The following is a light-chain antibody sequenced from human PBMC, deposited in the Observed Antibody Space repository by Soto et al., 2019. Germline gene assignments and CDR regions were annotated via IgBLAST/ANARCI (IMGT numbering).Light chain of an antibody. J-gene: IGKJ1*01. V-gene: IGKV1-5*01. CDR1: QSISSW. CDR2: DAS. CDR3: QQYNSYSRT. Sequence: DIQITQSPSTLSASVGDRVTITCRASQSISSWLAWYRQKPGKAPKILIYDASRLESGVPSLFSCSGAGTEFTRTISSLQPDDVATDYCQQYNSYSRTFGQGTKVDIK.